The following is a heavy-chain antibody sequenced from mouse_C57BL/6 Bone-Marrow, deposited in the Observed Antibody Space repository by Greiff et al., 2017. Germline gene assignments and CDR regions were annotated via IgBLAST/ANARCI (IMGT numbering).Heavy chain of an antibody. D-gene: IGHD4-1*01. Sequence: LVESGAELVRPGSSVKLSCKASGYTFTSYSMHWVNQRPTQGLEWIGTIVPSDSDTPYNQKFKDKSTLTVDKSSSTAYMQLSSLTSEDSAVYYCALELGDYWGQGTTLTVSS. CDR1: GYTFTSYS. CDR3: ALELGDY. CDR2: IVPSDSDT. J-gene: IGHJ2*01. V-gene: IGHV1-52*01.